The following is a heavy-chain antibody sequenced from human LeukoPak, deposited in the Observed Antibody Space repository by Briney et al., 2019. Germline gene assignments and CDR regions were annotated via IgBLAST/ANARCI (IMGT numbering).Heavy chain of an antibody. CDR3: AKDWGNGPPDAIWDV. D-gene: IGHD2-8*01. Sequence: GGSLRLSCAASGFTFDDYAMHWVRQAPGKGLEWVSLISGDGGSTYYADSVKGRFTISRDNSKNSLYLQMNSLRTEDTALYYCAKDWGNGPPDAIWDVWGQGTTVTVSS. J-gene: IGHJ6*02. V-gene: IGHV3-43*02. CDR1: GFTFDDYA. CDR2: ISGDGGST.